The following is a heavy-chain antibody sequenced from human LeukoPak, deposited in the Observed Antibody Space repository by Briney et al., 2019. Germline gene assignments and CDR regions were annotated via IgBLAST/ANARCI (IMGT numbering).Heavy chain of an antibody. D-gene: IGHD3-22*01. J-gene: IGHJ4*02. CDR2: IYYSGST. Sequence: SETLSLTCTVSGGSISSSSYYWGWIRQPPGKGLEWIGSIYYSGSTYYNPSLKSRVTISVDTSKNQFSPKLSSVTAADTAVYYCAQVVVNLYYFDYWGQGTLVTVSS. CDR1: GGSISSSSYY. CDR3: AQVVVNLYYFDY. V-gene: IGHV4-39*07.